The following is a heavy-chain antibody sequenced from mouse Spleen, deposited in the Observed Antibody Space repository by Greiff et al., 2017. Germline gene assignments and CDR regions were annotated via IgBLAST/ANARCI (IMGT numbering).Heavy chain of an antibody. J-gene: IGHJ1*01. Sequence: EVQRVESGGGLVKRGGSLKLSCAASGFTFSSYYMSWVRQTPEKRLELVAAINSNGGSTYYPDTVKGRFTISRDNAKNTLYLQMSSLKSEDTALYYCARQGYYGSSRYWYFDVWGAGTTVTVSS. CDR2: INSNGGST. V-gene: IGHV5-6-2*01. D-gene: IGHD1-1*01. CDR3: ARQGYYGSSRYWYFDV. CDR1: GFTFSSYY.